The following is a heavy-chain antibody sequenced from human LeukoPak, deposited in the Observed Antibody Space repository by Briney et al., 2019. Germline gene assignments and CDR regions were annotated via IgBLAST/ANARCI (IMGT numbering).Heavy chain of an antibody. CDR3: ARARYSSEWSSALDV. J-gene: IGHJ6*04. D-gene: IGHD6-25*01. CDR2: INPNSGAT. CDR1: GYTFTGYY. Sequence: ASVKVSCKASGYTFTGYYIHWVRQAPGQGLEWIGRINPNSGATTYPQKLQGRVIMTRDTSISTAYMELSRLNSDDTAVYFCARARYSSEWSSALDVWGKGTPVTVTS. V-gene: IGHV1-2*06.